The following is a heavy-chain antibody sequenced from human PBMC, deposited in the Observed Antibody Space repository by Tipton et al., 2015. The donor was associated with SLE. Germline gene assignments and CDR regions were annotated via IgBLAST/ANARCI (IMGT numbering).Heavy chain of an antibody. CDR3: ARLGIAVAGTFDY. V-gene: IGHV4-30-4*01. J-gene: IGHJ4*02. CDR2: IYYSGST. Sequence: TLSLTCAVSGDSISSDDYYWSWIRQPPGKGLEWIGYIYYSGSTYYNPSLKSRVATPVDMSKNQFSLKLSSVTAADTAVYYCARLGIAVAGTFDYWGQGTPVTVSS. D-gene: IGHD6-19*01. CDR1: GDSISSDDYY.